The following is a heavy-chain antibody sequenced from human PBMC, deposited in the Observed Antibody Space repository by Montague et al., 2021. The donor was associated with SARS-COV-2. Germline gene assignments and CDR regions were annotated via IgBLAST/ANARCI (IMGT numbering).Heavy chain of an antibody. CDR2: INHSGST. J-gene: IGHJ4*02. V-gene: IGHV4-34*01. Sequence: SETLSLTCAVYGGSFSGYYWSWIRQPPGKGLEWIGGINHSGSTNXNPSLKGQVTISVDTPKNQFSLKLSSVTAADTAVYYCAREVGRGYSGYEGEYWGQGTLVTVSS. CDR3: AREVGRGYSGYEGEY. CDR1: GGSFSGYY. D-gene: IGHD5-12*01.